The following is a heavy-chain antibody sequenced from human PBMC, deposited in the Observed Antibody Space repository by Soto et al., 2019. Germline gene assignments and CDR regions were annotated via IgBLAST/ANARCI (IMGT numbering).Heavy chain of an antibody. Sequence: SETLSLTCAVSGGSISSGGYPWSWIRQPPGKGLEWIGYIYHSGSTYYNPSLKSRVTISVDRSKNQFSLKLSSVTAADTAVYYCARVAVTTTFFDYWGQGTLVTVSS. CDR3: ARVAVTTTFFDY. D-gene: IGHD4-17*01. CDR1: GGSISSGGYP. V-gene: IGHV4-30-2*01. J-gene: IGHJ4*02. CDR2: IYHSGST.